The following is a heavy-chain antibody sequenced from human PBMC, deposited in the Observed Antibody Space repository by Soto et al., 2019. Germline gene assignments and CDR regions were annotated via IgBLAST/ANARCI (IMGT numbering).Heavy chain of an antibody. Sequence: GVSVKVSSKASRYTFTSYAMHWVRQAPGQRLEWMGWINAGNGNTKYSQKFQGRVTITRDTSASTAYMELSSLRSEDTAVYYCARSIVVVTALDYWGQGTLVTVSS. V-gene: IGHV1-3*01. CDR3: ARSIVVVTALDY. CDR1: RYTFTSYA. D-gene: IGHD2-21*02. J-gene: IGHJ4*02. CDR2: INAGNGNT.